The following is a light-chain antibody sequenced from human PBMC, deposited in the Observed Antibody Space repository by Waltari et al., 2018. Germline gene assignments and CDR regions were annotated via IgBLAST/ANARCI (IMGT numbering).Light chain of an antibody. Sequence: QSALTQPASVSGSPGQSITISCTGTSSAVGGYNFVSWYQHPPGTAPKVMIYEVNNRPSGVSNRFSGSKSGNTASLTISGLQAEDEADYYCTSPTSSRTWVFGGGTKLTVL. CDR2: EVN. CDR3: TSPTSSRTWV. J-gene: IGLJ3*02. V-gene: IGLV2-14*01. CDR1: SSAVGGYNF.